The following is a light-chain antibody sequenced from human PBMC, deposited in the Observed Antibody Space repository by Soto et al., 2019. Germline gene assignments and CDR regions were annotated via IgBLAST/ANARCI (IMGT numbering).Light chain of an antibody. Sequence: DIQMTQSPSSLSASVGGRVTITCRGSQSISSYLNWYQQKPGKAPKLLIYAASSLQSGAPSRFSGSGSGTDFTLTISSLQHEDFATYYCQQSYSTPLTFGGGTKADIK. CDR3: QQSYSTPLT. CDR2: AAS. J-gene: IGKJ4*01. CDR1: QSISSY. V-gene: IGKV1-39*01.